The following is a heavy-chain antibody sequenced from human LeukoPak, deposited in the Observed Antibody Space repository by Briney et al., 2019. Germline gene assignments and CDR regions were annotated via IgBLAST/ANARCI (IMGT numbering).Heavy chain of an antibody. CDR2: ISGSGGST. V-gene: IGHV3-23*01. CDR3: AKDEGSSTSCYGCYYYYYGMDV. Sequence: GGSLRLSCAASGFTFSSYAMSWVRQAPGKGLEWASAISGSGGSTYYADSVKGRFTISRDNSKNTLYLQMNSLRAEDTAVYYCAKDEGSSTSCYGCYYYYYGMDVWGQGTTVTVSS. J-gene: IGHJ6*02. D-gene: IGHD2-2*01. CDR1: GFTFSSYA.